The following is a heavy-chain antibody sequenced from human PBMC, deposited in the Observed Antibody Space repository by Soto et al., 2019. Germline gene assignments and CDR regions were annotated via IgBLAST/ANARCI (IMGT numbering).Heavy chain of an antibody. Sequence: ASVKVSCKASGYTFTGYYMHWVRQAPGQGLEWMGWINPNSGGTNYAQKFQGWVTMTRDTSISTAYMELSRLRSDDTAVYYCARGPIVVVPAAITDYYYYMDVWGKATTVTVSS. CDR3: ARGPIVVVPAAITDYYYYMDV. J-gene: IGHJ6*03. V-gene: IGHV1-2*04. D-gene: IGHD2-2*01. CDR2: INPNSGGT. CDR1: GYTFTGYY.